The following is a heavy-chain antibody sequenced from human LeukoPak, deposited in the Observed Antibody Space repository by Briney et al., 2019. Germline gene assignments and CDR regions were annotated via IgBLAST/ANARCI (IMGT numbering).Heavy chain of an antibody. CDR1: GFTFSGYW. J-gene: IGHJ4*02. CDR3: ARPDYDFWSGYYAY. Sequence: GGSLRLSCAASGFTFSGYWMSWVRQAPGKGLEWVANIKQDGSEKYYVDSVKGRFTISRDNAKNSLYLQMNSLRAEDTAVYYCARPDYDFWSGYYAYWGQGTLVTVSS. V-gene: IGHV3-7*01. D-gene: IGHD3-3*01. CDR2: IKQDGSEK.